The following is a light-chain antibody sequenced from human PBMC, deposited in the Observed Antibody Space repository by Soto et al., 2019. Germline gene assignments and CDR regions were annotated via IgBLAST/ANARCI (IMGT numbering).Light chain of an antibody. CDR2: DAS. CDR3: QQYDNHPLT. Sequence: DIQMTQSPSSLSASVGDRVTITCQASQDSSNYLNWYQQKPGKAPKLLIYDASNLETGVPSRFSGSGSGTDFTFTISSLQPEDIATYYCQQYDNHPLTFGAVTKVEIK. V-gene: IGKV1-33*01. J-gene: IGKJ4*02. CDR1: QDSSNY.